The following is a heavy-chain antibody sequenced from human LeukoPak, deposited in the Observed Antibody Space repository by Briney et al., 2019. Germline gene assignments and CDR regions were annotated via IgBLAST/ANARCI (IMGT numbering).Heavy chain of an antibody. D-gene: IGHD2-15*01. Sequence: ASVKVSCKASGYTFTGYYVHWVRQAPGQGLEWMGWINPNSGGTHYVQKFQGRVTMTRDTSISTAYVELSRLRSDDTAVYYCARELLGYCTGGSCYSFDYWDQGTLVTVSS. CDR1: GYTFTGYY. CDR2: INPNSGGT. J-gene: IGHJ4*02. V-gene: IGHV1-2*02. CDR3: ARELLGYCTGGSCYSFDY.